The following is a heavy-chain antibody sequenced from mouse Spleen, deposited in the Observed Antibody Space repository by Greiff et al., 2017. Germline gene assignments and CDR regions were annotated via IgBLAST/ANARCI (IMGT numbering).Heavy chain of an antibody. CDR2: INYDGSST. V-gene: IGHV5-16*01. J-gene: IGHJ4*01. CDR1: GFTFSDYY. Sequence: EVMLVESEGGLVQPGSSMKLSCTASGFTFSDYYMAWVRQVPEKGLEWVANINYDGSSTYYLDSLKSRFIISRDNAKNILYLQMSSLKSEDTATYYCARDGDGNYDAMDYWGQGTSVTVSS. CDR3: ARDGDGNYDAMDY. D-gene: IGHD2-1*01.